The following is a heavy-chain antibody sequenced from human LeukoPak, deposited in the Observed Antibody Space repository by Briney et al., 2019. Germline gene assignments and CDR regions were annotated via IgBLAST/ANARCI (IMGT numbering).Heavy chain of an antibody. V-gene: IGHV4-39*01. CDR3: ARHHGDYSNNNWFDP. J-gene: IGHJ5*02. CDR1: GGSISSSSYY. D-gene: IGHD4-11*01. Sequence: SETLSLTCTVSGGSISSSSYYWGWIRQPPGKGLEWIGSIYYSGSTYYNPSLKSRVTISVDTSKNQFSLKLSSVTAADTAVHYCARHHGDYSNNNWFDPWGQGTLVTVSS. CDR2: IYYSGST.